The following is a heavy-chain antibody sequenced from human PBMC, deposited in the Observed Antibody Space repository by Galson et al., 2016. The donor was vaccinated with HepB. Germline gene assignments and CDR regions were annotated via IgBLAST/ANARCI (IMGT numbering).Heavy chain of an antibody. CDR1: GEPFSGYF. V-gene: IGHV4-34*01. J-gene: IGHJ4*02. CDR2: VNHSGST. CDR3: ARERGGYCTSTTGERGQLLY. D-gene: IGHD2/OR15-2a*01. Sequence: ETLSLTCAVYGEPFSGYFWTWIRQPPGKGLEWIGEVNHSGSTNYNPSLKSRVTISVDTSKNQFSLNLNSVTAADKAVYYCARERGGYCTSTTGERGQLLYWGQGTLVAVSS.